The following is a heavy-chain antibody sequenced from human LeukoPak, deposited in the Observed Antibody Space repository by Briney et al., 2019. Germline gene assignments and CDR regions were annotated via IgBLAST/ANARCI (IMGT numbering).Heavy chain of an antibody. CDR3: ARGSYGYYYGMDG. CDR2: INHSGST. V-gene: IGHV4-34*01. D-gene: IGHD5-18*01. Sequence: SSGTLALTCAVDGCSFSGYYWSWSRRPPGKGREGIGEINHSGSTNYNPSLKRGVTISVDTSKNQFSLKLSSVTAADTAVYYCARGSYGYYYGMDGGGKGTTVTVSS. CDR1: GCSFSGYY. J-gene: IGHJ6*04.